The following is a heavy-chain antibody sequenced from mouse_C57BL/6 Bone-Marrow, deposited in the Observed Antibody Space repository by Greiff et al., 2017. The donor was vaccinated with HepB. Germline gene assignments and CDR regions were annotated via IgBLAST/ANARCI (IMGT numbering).Heavy chain of an antibody. CDR1: GYTFTEYT. CDR2: FYPGSGSI. J-gene: IGHJ3*01. D-gene: IGHD3-2*02. Sequence: QVQLQQSGAELVKPGASVKLSCKASGYTFTEYTIHWVKQRSGQGLEWIGWFYPGSGSIKYNEKFKDKATLTADNTSSTVYMELSRLTSEDSAVYFCARHEEGAAQATPWFAYWGQGTLVTVSA. CDR3: ARHEEGAAQATPWFAY. V-gene: IGHV1-62-2*01.